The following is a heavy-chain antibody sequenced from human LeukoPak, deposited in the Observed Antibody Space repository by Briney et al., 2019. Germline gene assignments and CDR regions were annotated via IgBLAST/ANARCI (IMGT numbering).Heavy chain of an antibody. CDR3: AKGPTAWELLPNFDY. CDR1: GFTFDDYA. D-gene: IGHD1-26*01. V-gene: IGHV3-9*01. Sequence: GGSLRLSCAASGFTFDDYAMHWVRHAPGKGLEWVSGISWNSGSIGYADSVKGRFTISRDNAKNSLYLQMNSLRAEDTALYYCAKGPTAWELLPNFDYWGQGTLVTVSS. J-gene: IGHJ4*02. CDR2: ISWNSGSI.